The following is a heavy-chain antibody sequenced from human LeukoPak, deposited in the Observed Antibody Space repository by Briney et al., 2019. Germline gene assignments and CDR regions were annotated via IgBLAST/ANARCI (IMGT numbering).Heavy chain of an antibody. Sequence: SETLSLTCTVSGGSTSSDYWSWIRQSPGKGLEWVGYVYNSGDTGKNPSLKSRVTILLDTSKNQCSLKLTPVSAADTAVYYCARLKLGAYFDLWGRGTLVTVSS. D-gene: IGHD3-16*01. CDR2: VYNSGDT. CDR3: ARLKLGAYFDL. V-gene: IGHV4-59*08. CDR1: GGSTSSDY. J-gene: IGHJ2*01.